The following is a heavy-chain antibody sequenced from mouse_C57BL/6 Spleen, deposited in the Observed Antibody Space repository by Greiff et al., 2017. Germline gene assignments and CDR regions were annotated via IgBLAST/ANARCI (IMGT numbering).Heavy chain of an antibody. V-gene: IGHV14-3*01. D-gene: IGHD2-5*01. Sequence: EVKLEESVAELVRPGASVKLSCTASGFNIKNTYMHWVKQRPEQGLEWIGRIDPATGSTKYAPKFQGKATITADTSSNTAYLPLSSLTSEDTAIYYCARSGYSNPYAMDYRGQGTSVTVSS. CDR1: GFNIKNTY. CDR2: IDPATGST. J-gene: IGHJ4*01. CDR3: ARSGYSNPYAMDY.